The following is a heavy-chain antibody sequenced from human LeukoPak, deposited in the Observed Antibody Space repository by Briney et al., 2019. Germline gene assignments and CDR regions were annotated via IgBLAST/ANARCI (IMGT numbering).Heavy chain of an antibody. V-gene: IGHV4-34*01. CDR2: INHSGT. Sequence: SETLSLTCGVYGGSFSGYYWSWIRQPPGKGLEWIGEINHSGTNYNPSLKSRVTMSVDTSKNQFSLKLSSVTAADTAVYYCARVRGITSMAYFDYWGQGILVTVSS. CDR3: ARVRGITSMAYFDY. J-gene: IGHJ4*02. CDR1: GGSFSGYY. D-gene: IGHD5-18*01.